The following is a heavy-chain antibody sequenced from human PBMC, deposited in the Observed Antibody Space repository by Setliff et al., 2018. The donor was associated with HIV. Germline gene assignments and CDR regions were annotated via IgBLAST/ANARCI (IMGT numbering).Heavy chain of an antibody. CDR1: GGSFSGYY. D-gene: IGHD3-9*01. V-gene: IGHV4-34*01. CDR2: INHSGST. J-gene: IGHJ6*02. Sequence: SETLSLTCAVYGGSFSGYYWSWIRQPPGKGLEWIGEINHSGSTNYNPSLKSRVTISVDTSNSQVSLRLTSVTAADTAIYYCAREKQQYYDLLTGYDYYYGMDVWGQGTSVTVSS. CDR3: AREKQQYYDLLTGYDYYYGMDV.